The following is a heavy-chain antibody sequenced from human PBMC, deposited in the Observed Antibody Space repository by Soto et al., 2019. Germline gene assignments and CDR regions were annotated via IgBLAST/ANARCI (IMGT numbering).Heavy chain of an antibody. CDR1: GDSVTRSAYY. CDR3: STHPYNPLGKPFSYFDL. D-gene: IGHD1-1*01. Sequence: QLHLQEAGPGLVKPSETLSLTCRVSGDSVTRSAYYWGWVRQSPGKGLEWIGSVYYRGHTYFNPVLGIPLPMSVTAAKHGCSPTLTTVTAADTAVYFCSTHPYNPLGKPFSYFDLWGRGTLVTVSS. CDR2: VYYRGHT. J-gene: IGHJ2*01. V-gene: IGHV4-39*01.